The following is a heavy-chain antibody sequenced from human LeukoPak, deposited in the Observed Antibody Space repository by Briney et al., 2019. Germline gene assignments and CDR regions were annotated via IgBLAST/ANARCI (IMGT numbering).Heavy chain of an antibody. Sequence: GGSLRLSCAASGFTVSSNYMSGVRQAPGKGLEWVSVIYSGGSTYYADSVKGRFTISRDNSKNTLYLQMNSLRAEDTAVYYCARAGFPGIAVAGTFRTWGQGTLVTVSS. D-gene: IGHD6-19*01. CDR3: ARAGFPGIAVAGTFRT. V-gene: IGHV3-53*01. J-gene: IGHJ5*02. CDR2: IYSGGST. CDR1: GFTVSSNY.